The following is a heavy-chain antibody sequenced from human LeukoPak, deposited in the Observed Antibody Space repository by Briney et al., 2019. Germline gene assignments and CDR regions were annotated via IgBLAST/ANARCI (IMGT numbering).Heavy chain of an antibody. J-gene: IGHJ3*02. V-gene: IGHV3-23*01. CDR2: ISGSGGST. CDR3: AKDWEDIVLMVYALTGGAFDI. D-gene: IGHD2-8*01. CDR1: GFTFSSYA. Sequence: EGSLRLSCAASGFTFSSYAMSWVRQAPGKGLEWVSAISGSGGSTYYADSVKGRFTISRDNSKNTLYLQMNSLRAEDTAVYYCAKDWEDIVLMVYALTGGAFDIWGQGTMVTVSS.